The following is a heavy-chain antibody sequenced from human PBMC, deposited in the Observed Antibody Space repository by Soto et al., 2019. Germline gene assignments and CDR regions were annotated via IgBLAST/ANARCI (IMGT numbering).Heavy chain of an antibody. V-gene: IGHV3-48*02. D-gene: IGHD6-19*01. J-gene: IGHJ4*02. CDR3: AKGTHTNVGWPYYFES. Sequence: GSLSISCVTFVFYLANSPMNCCRQIPGKGLEWISYSSPRGDTIYYADSVEGRFTISRDNARNSLSLHMSSLRDEDSALYYCAKGTHTNVGWPYYFESWGQGVPVTVSS. CDR2: SSPRGDTI. CDR1: VFYLANSP.